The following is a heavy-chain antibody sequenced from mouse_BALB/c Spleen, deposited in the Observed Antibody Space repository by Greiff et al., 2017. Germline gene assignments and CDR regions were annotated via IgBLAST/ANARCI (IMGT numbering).Heavy chain of an antibody. Sequence: EVHLVESGAELVKPGASVKLSCTASGFNIKDTYMHWVKQRPEQGLEWIGRIDPANGNTKYDPKFQGKATITADTSSNTAYLQLSSLTSEDTAVYYCARGDEFAYWGQGTLVTVSA. D-gene: IGHD3-3*01. CDR2: IDPANGNT. J-gene: IGHJ3*01. CDR1: GFNIKDTY. V-gene: IGHV14-3*02. CDR3: ARGDEFAY.